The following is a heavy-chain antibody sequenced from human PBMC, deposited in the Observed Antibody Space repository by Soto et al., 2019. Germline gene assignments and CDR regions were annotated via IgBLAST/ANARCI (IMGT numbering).Heavy chain of an antibody. V-gene: IGHV3-23*01. CDR1: GFTFSSYA. CDR2: ISGSGGST. CDR3: AKPSSSSWYFVRFDY. D-gene: IGHD6-13*01. J-gene: IGHJ4*02. Sequence: PGGSLRLSCAASGFTFSSYAMSWARQAPGKGLEWVSAISGSGGSTYYADSVKGRFTISRDNSKNTLYLQMNSLRAEDTAVYYCAKPSSSSWYFVRFDYWGQGTLVTVSS.